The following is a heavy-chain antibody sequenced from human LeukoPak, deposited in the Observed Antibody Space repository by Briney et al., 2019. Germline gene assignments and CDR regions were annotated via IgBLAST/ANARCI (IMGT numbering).Heavy chain of an antibody. CDR1: GFTFKDYG. J-gene: IGHJ6*02. CDR3: AKHMRATNTYSFFGLDV. V-gene: IGHV3-9*01. Sequence: GRSLRLSCAATGFTFKDYGMHWVRQPPGEGLKWVSSINWNGGGTDYADSVKGRFTISRDNAKNSLYLQLSSLRPEDTALYYCAKHMRATNTYSFFGLDVWGQGTTVTVSS. D-gene: IGHD1-26*01. CDR2: INWNGGGT.